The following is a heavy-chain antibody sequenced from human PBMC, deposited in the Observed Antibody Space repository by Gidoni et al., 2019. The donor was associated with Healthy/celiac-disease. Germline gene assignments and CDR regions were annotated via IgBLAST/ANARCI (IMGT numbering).Heavy chain of an antibody. J-gene: IGHJ4*02. CDR3: ARDHTGAPTSLPSGY. V-gene: IGHV3-33*01. CDR1: GFTLSRYG. CDR2: IWYDGSNK. D-gene: IGHD1-26*01. Sequence: QVQLVESGGGVVQPGRSLRLSCASSGFTLSRYGMHWVRQAPGKGLEWVAVIWYDGSNKYYADSVKGRFTISRDNSKNTLYLQMNSLRAEDTAVYYCARDHTGAPTSLPSGYWGQGTLVTVSS.